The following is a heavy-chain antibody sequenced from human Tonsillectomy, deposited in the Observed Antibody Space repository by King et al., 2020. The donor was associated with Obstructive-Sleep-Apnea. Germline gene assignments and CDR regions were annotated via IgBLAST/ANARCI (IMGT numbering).Heavy chain of an antibody. V-gene: IGHV5-51*01. CDR1: GYSFTSYW. Sequence: QLVQSGAEVKKPGESLKISCKGSGYSFTSYWIGWVRQMPGKGLEWMGIIYPGDSDTSYSPSFQGQVTISADKSISTAYLQLSSRKASDTAMYYCARHNYCSSTSCYGDYYYGMDVWGQGTTVTVSS. D-gene: IGHD2-2*01. CDR3: ARHNYCSSTSCYGDYYYGMDV. J-gene: IGHJ6*02. CDR2: IYPGDSDT.